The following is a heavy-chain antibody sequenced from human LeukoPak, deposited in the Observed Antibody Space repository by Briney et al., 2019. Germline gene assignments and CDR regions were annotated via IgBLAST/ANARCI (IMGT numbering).Heavy chain of an antibody. V-gene: IGHV3-21*04. Sequence: GGSLRLSCAASGFTFSSYNMNWVRQAPGQGLEWVSSITSGSSYIYYADSVKGRFTISRGNAKKSLYLEMNSLRAEDTAVYYCARDQYGLGYGSLFDYWGQGTLVTVSS. CDR2: ITSGSSYI. D-gene: IGHD3-10*01. J-gene: IGHJ4*02. CDR1: GFTFSSYN. CDR3: ARDQYGLGYGSLFDY.